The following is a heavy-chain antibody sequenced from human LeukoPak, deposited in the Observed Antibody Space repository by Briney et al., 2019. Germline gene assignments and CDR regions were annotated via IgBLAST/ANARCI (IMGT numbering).Heavy chain of an antibody. CDR1: GFTFSSYG. Sequence: PGRSLRLSCAASGFTFSSYGMHRVRQAPGKGLEWVAVIWYDGSNKYYADSVKGRFTISRDNSKNTLYLQMNSLRAEDTAVYYCARAGTTYYYDSSGFPFDYWGQGTLVTVSS. D-gene: IGHD3-22*01. CDR2: IWYDGSNK. CDR3: ARAGTTYYYDSSGFPFDY. V-gene: IGHV3-33*01. J-gene: IGHJ4*02.